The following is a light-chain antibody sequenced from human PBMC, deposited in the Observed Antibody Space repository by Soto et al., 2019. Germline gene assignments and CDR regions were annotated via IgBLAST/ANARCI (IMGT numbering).Light chain of an antibody. J-gene: IGLJ1*01. Sequence: QSALTQPASVSGSLGQSITISCTGNSSDVGGYNYVSWYQHHPGKAPKLMIYEVSNRPSGVSNRFSGSKSGNTASLTISGLQAEDEADYYCSSYTSSSTLSVFGTGTKLTVL. V-gene: IGLV2-14*01. CDR1: SSDVGGYNY. CDR2: EVS. CDR3: SSYTSSSTLSV.